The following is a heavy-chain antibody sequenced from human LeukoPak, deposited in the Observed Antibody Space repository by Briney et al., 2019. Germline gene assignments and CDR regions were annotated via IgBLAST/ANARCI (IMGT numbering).Heavy chain of an antibody. J-gene: IGHJ4*02. V-gene: IGHV4-59*01. CDR1: GGSFSSYY. Sequence: PSETLSLTCAVYGGSFSSYYWGWIRQPPGKGLEWIGYIYYSGTTNYNPSLKSRVTISVDTSKNQFSLKLSSVTAADTAVYYCARVSTVAAYYFDYWGQGTVVTVSS. CDR2: IYYSGTT. CDR3: ARVSTVAAYYFDY. D-gene: IGHD6-19*01.